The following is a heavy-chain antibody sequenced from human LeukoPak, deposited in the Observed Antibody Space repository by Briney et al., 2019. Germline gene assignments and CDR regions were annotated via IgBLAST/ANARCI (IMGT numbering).Heavy chain of an antibody. J-gene: IGHJ4*02. D-gene: IGHD2-15*01. CDR2: IYYSGST. V-gene: IGHV4-59*01. Sequence: SETLSLTCTVSGGSISSYYWNWIRQPPAKGLEWIGYIYYSGSTNYNPSLKSRVTISVDTSKNQFSLKLRSVAAADTAVYFCARESRGVAAATDRSFGYWGQGTLVTVSS. CDR3: ARESRGVAAATDRSFGY. CDR1: GGSISSYY.